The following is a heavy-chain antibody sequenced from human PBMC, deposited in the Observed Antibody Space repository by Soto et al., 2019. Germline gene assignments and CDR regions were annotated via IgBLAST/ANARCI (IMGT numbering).Heavy chain of an antibody. J-gene: IGHJ3*02. CDR2: ISYDGSNK. Sequence: GGPLRLSCAATGFTFSSYGMHWVSQAPGKGLEWVAVISYDGSNKYYADSVKGRFTISRDNSKNTLYLQMKRLAPKDKDVYYVAKLRESFLCGSGPDAFDIWAQGTLVTVSS. CDR1: GFTFSSYG. D-gene: IGHD1-26*01. CDR3: AKLRESFLCGSGPDAFDI. V-gene: IGHV3-30*18.